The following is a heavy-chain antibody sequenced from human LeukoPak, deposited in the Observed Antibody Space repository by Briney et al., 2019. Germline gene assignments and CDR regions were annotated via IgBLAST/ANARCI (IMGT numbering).Heavy chain of an antibody. CDR1: GHTFTSYG. Sequence: ASVKVSCKASGHTFTSYGISWVRQAPGQGLEWMGWISAYNGNTNYAQKLQGRVTMTTDTSTSTAYMELRSLRSDDTAVYYCARDHRVTMVRGVIRYWGQGTLVTVSS. CDR2: ISAYNGNT. D-gene: IGHD3-10*01. J-gene: IGHJ4*02. V-gene: IGHV1-18*01. CDR3: ARDHRVTMVRGVIRY.